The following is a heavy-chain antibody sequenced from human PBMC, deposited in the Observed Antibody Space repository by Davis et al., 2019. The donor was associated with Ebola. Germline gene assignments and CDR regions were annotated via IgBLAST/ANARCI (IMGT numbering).Heavy chain of an antibody. CDR3: ARDIGYSDGWPDYYYYGMDV. CDR2: VSYGGRHK. CDR1: GFTFSLFA. J-gene: IGHJ6*02. V-gene: IGHV3-30*04. Sequence: GESLKISCAASGFTFSLFAMHWVRQAPGKGLEWVAVVSYGGRHKYYADSVKGRFTISRDNSKNTLNLQMNSLRAEDTAVYYCARDIGYSDGWPDYYYYGMDVWGQGTTVTVSS. D-gene: IGHD6-19*01.